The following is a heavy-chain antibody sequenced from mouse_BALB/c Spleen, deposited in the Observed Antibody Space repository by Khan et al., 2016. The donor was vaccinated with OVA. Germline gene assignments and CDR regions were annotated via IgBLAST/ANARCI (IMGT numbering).Heavy chain of an antibody. D-gene: IGHD1-1*02. CDR2: INPHIGET. V-gene: IGHV1-20*02. J-gene: IGHJ2*01. Sequence: VQLKESGPELVKPGASVKISCKASGYSFTGYFMNWVMQSHGKSLEWIGRINPHIGETFYNQKFKGKATLTVDESSSTAHMELRSLSSEDSAVYYGARKNGGDFDYWGQGTTLTVSS. CDR3: ARKNGGDFDY. CDR1: GYSFTGYF.